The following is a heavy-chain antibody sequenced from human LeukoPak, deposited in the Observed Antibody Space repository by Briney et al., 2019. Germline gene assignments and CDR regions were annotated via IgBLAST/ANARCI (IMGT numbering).Heavy chain of an antibody. V-gene: IGHV3-30-3*01. CDR1: GFTFSSYA. D-gene: IGHD3-16*01. CDR3: VRARPYDYVWGSYSY. CDR2: ISYDGSNK. J-gene: IGHJ4*02. Sequence: PGRSLRLSCAASGFTFSSYAMHWVRQAPGKGLEWVAVISYDGSNKYYADSVKGRFTISRDNSKNTLYLQMNSLRAEDTAVYYCVRARPYDYVWGSYSYWGQGTLVTVSS.